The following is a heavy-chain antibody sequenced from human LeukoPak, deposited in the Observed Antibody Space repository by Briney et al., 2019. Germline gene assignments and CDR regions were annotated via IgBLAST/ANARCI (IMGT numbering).Heavy chain of an antibody. D-gene: IGHD3-22*01. J-gene: IGHJ4*02. CDR1: GGSISSYY. V-gene: IGHV4-4*07. CDR2: IYTSGST. Sequence: SETLSLTCTVSGGSISSYYWSWIRQPAGKGLEWIGRIYTSGSTNYNPSLKSRVTMSVDTSKNQFSLKLSSVTAADTAVYYCARDRYYYDSSGKLYFDYWGQGTPVTVSS. CDR3: ARDRYYYDSSGKLYFDY.